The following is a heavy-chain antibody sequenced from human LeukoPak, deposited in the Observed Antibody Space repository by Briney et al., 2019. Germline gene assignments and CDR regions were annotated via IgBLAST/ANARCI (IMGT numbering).Heavy chain of an antibody. Sequence: PGRSLRLSCAASGFTFSSYGVHWVRQAPGKGLEWVAVIWYDGSNKYYADSVKGRFTISRDNSKNTLYLQMNSLRAEDTAVYYCARSGNWNYFNFWGQGTLVTVSS. CDR3: ARSGNWNYFNF. D-gene: IGHD1-1*01. CDR2: IWYDGSNK. V-gene: IGHV3-33*01. J-gene: IGHJ4*02. CDR1: GFTFSSYG.